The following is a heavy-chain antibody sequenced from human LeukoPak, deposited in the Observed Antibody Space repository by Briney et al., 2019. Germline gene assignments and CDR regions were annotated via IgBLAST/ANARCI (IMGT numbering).Heavy chain of an antibody. CDR3: ARDWCDSGSYCRGAGLDL. Sequence: PGGSLRLSCAASRFTISDYYVRWVRQAPGRGRGWVANIKAEVSVGNYVETVGGRFTIARDNAKNSMYLQLNSLRAEDTAVYYCARDWCDSGSYCRGAGLDLWGQGTMVTVSS. J-gene: IGHJ3*01. D-gene: IGHD3-10*01. CDR1: RFTISDYY. CDR2: IKAEVSVG. V-gene: IGHV3-7*01.